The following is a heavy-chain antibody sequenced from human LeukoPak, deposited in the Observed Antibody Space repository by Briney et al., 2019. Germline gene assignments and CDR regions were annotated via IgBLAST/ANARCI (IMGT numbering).Heavy chain of an antibody. D-gene: IGHD7-27*01. CDR1: GFTFINHW. CDR2: VNSDGSDT. CDR3: VRDGDGDVEFDY. V-gene: IGHV3-74*01. J-gene: IGHJ4*02. Sequence: PGGSLRLSCAASGFTFINHWMHWVRQAPGKGLVWVSHVNSDGSDTTYADSVKGRFSISRDNAKNTLYLQMDSLRAEDTAIYYRVRDGDGDVEFDYWGQGALVTVSP.